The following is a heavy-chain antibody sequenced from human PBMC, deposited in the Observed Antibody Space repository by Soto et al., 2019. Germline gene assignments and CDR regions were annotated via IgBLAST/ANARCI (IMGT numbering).Heavy chain of an antibody. Sequence: TGGSLRLSCAASGFTFSSYAMSWVRQAPGKGLEWVSAISGSGGSTYYADSVKGRFTISRDNSKNTLYLQMNSLRAEDTAVYYCARKKAMIVVAPPSYVDYLGHGTLGTVSS. D-gene: IGHD3-22*01. CDR1: GFTFSSYA. CDR3: ARKKAMIVVAPPSYVDY. CDR2: ISGSGGST. J-gene: IGHJ4*01. V-gene: IGHV3-23*01.